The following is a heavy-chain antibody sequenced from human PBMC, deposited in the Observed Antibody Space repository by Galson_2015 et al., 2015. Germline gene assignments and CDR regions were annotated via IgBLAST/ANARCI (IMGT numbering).Heavy chain of an antibody. V-gene: IGHV3-23*01. CDR2: ISGSGGST. D-gene: IGHD5-12*01. CDR1: GFTSGHYY. J-gene: IGHJ3*02. CDR3: AKVHYSGNDYDAFDI. Sequence: SLRLSCAASGFTSGHYYMSWVRQAPGKGLEWVSDISGSGGSTYYADSVKGRFTISRDNSKNTLYLQMNSLRAEDTAIYYCAKVHYSGNDYDAFDIWGQGTMVSVSS.